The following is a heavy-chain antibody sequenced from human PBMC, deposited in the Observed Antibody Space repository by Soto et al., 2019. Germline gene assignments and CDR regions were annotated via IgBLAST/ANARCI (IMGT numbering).Heavy chain of an antibody. J-gene: IGHJ4*02. CDR1: GYTFTSYA. CDR2: INAGNGNT. D-gene: IGHD3-10*01. CDR3: ARLYGSGSYYTKYDY. Sequence: GASVKVSCKASGYTFTSYAMHWVRQAPGQRLEWMGWINAGNGNTKYSQKFQGRVTITRDTSASTAYMELSSLRSEDTAVYYCARLYGSGSYYTKYDYWGQGTLVTVSS. V-gene: IGHV1-3*01.